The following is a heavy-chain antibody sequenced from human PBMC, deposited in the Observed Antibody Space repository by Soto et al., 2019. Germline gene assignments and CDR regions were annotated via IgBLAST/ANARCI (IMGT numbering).Heavy chain of an antibody. CDR2: ISYDGSNK. CDR3: ATTRIVVVVAATPYYYYGMDV. Sequence: QVQLVESGGGVVQPGRSLRLSCAASGFTFSSYAMHWVRQAPGKGLEWVAVISYDGSNKYYADSVKGRFTISRDNSKNTLYLQMNSLRAEDTAVYYCATTRIVVVVAATPYYYYGMDVWGQGTTVTVSS. J-gene: IGHJ6*02. D-gene: IGHD2-15*01. V-gene: IGHV3-30-3*01. CDR1: GFTFSSYA.